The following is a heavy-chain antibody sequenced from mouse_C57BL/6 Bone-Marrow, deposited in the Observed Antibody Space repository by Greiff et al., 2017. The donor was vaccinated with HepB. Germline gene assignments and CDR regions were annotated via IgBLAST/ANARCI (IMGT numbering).Heavy chain of an antibody. J-gene: IGHJ2*01. CDR3: ARMWDYGSSYVDY. V-gene: IGHV5-17*01. Sequence: EVQLMESGGGLVKPGGSLKLSCAASGFTFSDYGMHWVRQAPEKGLEWVAYISSGSSTIYYADTVKGRFTISRDNAKNTLFLQMTSLRSEDTAMYYCARMWDYGSSYVDYWGQGTTLTVSS. D-gene: IGHD1-1*01. CDR1: GFTFSDYG. CDR2: ISSGSSTI.